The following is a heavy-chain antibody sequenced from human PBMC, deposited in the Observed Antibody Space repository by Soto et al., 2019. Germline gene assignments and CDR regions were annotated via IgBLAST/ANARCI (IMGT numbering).Heavy chain of an antibody. J-gene: IGHJ5*02. CDR2: INPSGGYT. CDR3: ARGGGVAGETASYDP. CDR1: GYTFTSYY. V-gene: IGHV1-46*03. Sequence: AEKVPCKASGYTFTSYYMYWVRQAPGHAREWLGIINPSGGYTTYAQRFLGRATMTSDSSTSTVHFDLVSLTSEDTSVYYCARGGGVAGETASYDPWG. D-gene: IGHD3-16*01.